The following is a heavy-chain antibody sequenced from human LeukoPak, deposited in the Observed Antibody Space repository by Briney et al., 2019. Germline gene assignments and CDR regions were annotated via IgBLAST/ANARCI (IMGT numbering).Heavy chain of an antibody. CDR3: AREYSSSWYGDRFDY. Sequence: PGGSLRLSCAASGFTVSSNYMSWVRQAPGKGLEWVSIIYSGDNTYYADSVKGRFTISRDNSKNTLYLQMNSLRAEDTAVYYCAREYSSSWYGDRFDYWGQGTLVTVSS. D-gene: IGHD6-13*01. J-gene: IGHJ4*02. CDR2: IYSGDNT. CDR1: GFTVSSNY. V-gene: IGHV3-53*05.